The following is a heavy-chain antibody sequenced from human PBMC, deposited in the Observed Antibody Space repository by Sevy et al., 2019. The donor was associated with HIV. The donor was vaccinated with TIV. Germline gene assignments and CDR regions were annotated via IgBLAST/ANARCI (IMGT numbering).Heavy chain of an antibody. CDR2: ISWNSGSI. CDR1: GFTFDDYA. J-gene: IGHJ4*02. D-gene: IGHD6-13*01. Sequence: GGSLRLSCAASGFTFDDYAMHWVRQAPGKGLEWVSGISWNSGSIGYADSVKGRFTISRDNAKNSLYLQMNSLRAEDTALYYCAKSARRGSSSWGLFDYWGQGTLVTVSS. CDR3: AKSARRGSSSWGLFDY. V-gene: IGHV3-9*01.